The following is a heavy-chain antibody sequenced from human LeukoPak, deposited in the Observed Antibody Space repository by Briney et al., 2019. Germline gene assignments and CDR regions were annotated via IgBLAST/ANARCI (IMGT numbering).Heavy chain of an antibody. Sequence: PGGSLRLSCAASGFTFSSYSMNWVRQAPGKGLEWVSAISGSGGSTYYADSVKGRFTISRDNSKNTLYLQMNSLRAEDTAVYYCAKDVGVDSSGYGAFDIWGQGTMVTVSS. CDR1: GFTFSSYS. CDR2: ISGSGGST. CDR3: AKDVGVDSSGYGAFDI. V-gene: IGHV3-23*01. D-gene: IGHD3-22*01. J-gene: IGHJ3*02.